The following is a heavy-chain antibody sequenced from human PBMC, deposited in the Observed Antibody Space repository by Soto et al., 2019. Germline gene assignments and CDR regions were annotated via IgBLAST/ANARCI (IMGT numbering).Heavy chain of an antibody. J-gene: IGHJ6*02. V-gene: IGHV1-3*01. CDR1: GYTFTSYA. CDR2: INAGNGNT. CDR3: GVTTGLDYYYYGMDV. Sequence: ASVKVSCKASGYTFTSYAMHCVRQAPGQRLEWMGWINAGNGNTKYSQKFQGRVTITRDTSASTAYMELSSLRSEDTAVYYCGVTTGLDYYYYGMDVWGQGTTVTVS. D-gene: IGHD4-17*01.